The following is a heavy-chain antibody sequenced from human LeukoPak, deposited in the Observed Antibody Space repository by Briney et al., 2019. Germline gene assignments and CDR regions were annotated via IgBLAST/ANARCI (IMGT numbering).Heavy chain of an antibody. Sequence: PGGSLRLSCAASGFTFSDYYMSWIRQAPGKGLEWVSYISSSSSFINYADSVKGRFTISRDSAKNSLYLQMNSLRAEDTAVHYCARSRDGYNPDAFDVWGQGTMVTVSS. CDR3: ARSRDGYNPDAFDV. CDR2: ISSSSSFI. V-gene: IGHV3-11*03. D-gene: IGHD5-24*01. J-gene: IGHJ3*01. CDR1: GFTFSDYY.